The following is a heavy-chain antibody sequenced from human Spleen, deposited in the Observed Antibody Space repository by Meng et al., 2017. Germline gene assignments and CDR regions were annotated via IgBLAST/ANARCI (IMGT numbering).Heavy chain of an antibody. CDR1: GGSLSDYY. CDR2: IKHSGST. J-gene: IGHJ4*02. V-gene: IGHV4-34*01. Sequence: QWGADMLKPSETPSLTCAVSGGSLSDYYWSWVRQPPGKGLEWIGQIKHSGSTIYTPSLKSRLTMSVDTSKSQFSLTLTSVTAADAAVYYCARGPISVTHDFDSWGQGTLVTVSS. D-gene: IGHD4-17*01. CDR3: ARGPISVTHDFDS.